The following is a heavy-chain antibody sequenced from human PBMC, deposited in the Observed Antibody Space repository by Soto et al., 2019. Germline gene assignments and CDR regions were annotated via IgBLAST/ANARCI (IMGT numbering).Heavy chain of an antibody. CDR2: IGGVGTDR. J-gene: IGHJ5*02. V-gene: IGHV3-23*01. CDR3: AKDAVPYNGKWDWFDP. D-gene: IGHD1-20*01. CDR1: GFTFSDYA. Sequence: DVQLLESGGGLVQPGGSLRLSCAASGFTFSDYAMTWVRQAPGKGPEWVSGIGGVGTDRYYADSVKGRFTISRDNSKNTLILQRSSLRSDDTAVYYCAKDAVPYNGKWDWFDPWGQGTLVTVSS.